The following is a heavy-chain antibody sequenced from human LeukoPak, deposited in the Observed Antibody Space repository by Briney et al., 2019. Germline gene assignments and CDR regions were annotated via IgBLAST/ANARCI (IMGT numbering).Heavy chain of an antibody. D-gene: IGHD1-26*01. CDR3: ARGPGGSYHY. CDR1: GFTFSNDW. Sequence: PGGSLRLSCAASGFTFSNDWMHWVRQAPGKGLVWVSRINTDGSTTTYADSVKGRFTISRDNAKNTLYLQMNSLRVEDTAVYYCARGPGGSYHYWGQGTLVTVSS. CDR2: INTDGSTT. J-gene: IGHJ4*02. V-gene: IGHV3-74*01.